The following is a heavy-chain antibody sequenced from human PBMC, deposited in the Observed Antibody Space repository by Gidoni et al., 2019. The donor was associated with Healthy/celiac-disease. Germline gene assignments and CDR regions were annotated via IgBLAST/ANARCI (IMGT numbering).Heavy chain of an antibody. CDR3: AKEMETLWFGELFPLDY. D-gene: IGHD3-10*01. V-gene: IGHV3-23*01. Sequence: EVQLLESGGGLVQPGGSLRLSCAASGFTFSSYAMSWVRQASGKGVEWVSAISGSGGSTYDADSVKGQFTISRDNSKNTLYLQMNSLRAEDTAVYYCAKEMETLWFGELFPLDYWGQGTLVTVSS. J-gene: IGHJ4*02. CDR2: ISGSGGST. CDR1: GFTFSSYA.